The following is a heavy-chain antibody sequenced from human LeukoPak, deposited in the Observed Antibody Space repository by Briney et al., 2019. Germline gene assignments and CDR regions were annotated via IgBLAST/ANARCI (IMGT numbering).Heavy chain of an antibody. V-gene: IGHV4-61*02. J-gene: IGHJ4*02. CDR1: GGSISSGDYY. Sequence: PSETLSLTCTVSGGSISSGDYYWSWIRQPAGKGLEWIGRIYTSGSTNYNPSLKSRVTMSVDTSKNQFSLKLSSVTAADTAVYFCARDVGYCSGGSCGFDYWGQGTLVTVSS. CDR2: IYTSGST. D-gene: IGHD2-15*01. CDR3: ARDVGYCSGGSCGFDY.